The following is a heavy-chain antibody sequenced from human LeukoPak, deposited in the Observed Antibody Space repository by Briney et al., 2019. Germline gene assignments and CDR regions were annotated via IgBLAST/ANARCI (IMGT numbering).Heavy chain of an antibody. CDR1: GFTFSSYW. Sequence: GGSLRLSCAASGFTFSSYWMHWVRQAPGKGLVWVSRINSDGSSTSYADSVKGRFTISRDNAKNTLYLQMNSLRAEDTAVYYCAKDNYDYVWGSNWFDPWGQGTLVTVSS. CDR3: AKDNYDYVWGSNWFDP. D-gene: IGHD3-16*01. J-gene: IGHJ5*02. V-gene: IGHV3-74*01. CDR2: INSDGSST.